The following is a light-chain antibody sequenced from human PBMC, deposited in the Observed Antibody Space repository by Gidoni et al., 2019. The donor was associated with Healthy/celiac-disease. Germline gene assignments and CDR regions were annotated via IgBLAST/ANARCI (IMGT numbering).Light chain of an antibody. V-gene: IGKV3-20*01. CDR1: QSVSSTY. Sequence: IVFTESPGTLSLSPWEKATLPCRASQSVSSTYLAWYQQKPGQAPRLLIYGASSRVTGVPDRFSGSGSGTDFTLTISRLEPEDFAVYYCQQGAFGQGTKVEMK. J-gene: IGKJ1*01. CDR3: QQGA. CDR2: GAS.